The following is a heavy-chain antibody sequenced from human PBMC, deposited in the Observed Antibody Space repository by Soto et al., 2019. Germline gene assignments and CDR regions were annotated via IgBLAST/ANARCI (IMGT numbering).Heavy chain of an antibody. D-gene: IGHD3-10*01. CDR2: INHSGST. J-gene: IGHJ5*02. V-gene: IGHV4-34*01. Sequence: SETLSLTCAVYGGSFSGYYWSWIRQPPGKGLEWIGEINHSGSTNYNPSLKSRVTISVDRSKNQLSLKLSSVTAADTAVYYCARGGRMVRGVIITHADNWFDPWGQGTLVTVSS. CDR1: GGSFSGYY. CDR3: ARGGRMVRGVIITHADNWFDP.